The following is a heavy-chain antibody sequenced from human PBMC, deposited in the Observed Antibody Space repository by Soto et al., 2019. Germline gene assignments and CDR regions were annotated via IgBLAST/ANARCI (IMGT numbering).Heavy chain of an antibody. V-gene: IGHV1-3*01. CDR1: GYTFTSYA. CDR3: ARSPGGPDGPGDY. J-gene: IGHJ4*02. D-gene: IGHD2-15*01. Sequence: QVQLVQSGAEVKKPGASVKVSCKASGYTFTSYAMHWVRQAPGQRLEWMGWINAGNGNTKYSQKFQGRVTITRDTSASTAYMELSILRSEDTAVYYCARSPGGPDGPGDYWGQGTLVTVSS. CDR2: INAGNGNT.